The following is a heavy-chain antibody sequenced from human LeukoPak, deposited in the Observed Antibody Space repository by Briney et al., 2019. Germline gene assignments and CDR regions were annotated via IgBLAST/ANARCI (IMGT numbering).Heavy chain of an antibody. J-gene: IGHJ4*02. CDR2: IYYSGST. CDR1: GGSISSSSYY. V-gene: IGHV4-39*07. Sequence: TSETLSLTCTVSGGSISSSSYYWGWIRQPPGKGLEWIGSIYYSGSTYYNPSLKSRVTISVDTSKNQFSLKLSSVTAADTAVYYCAAHVYAIPDFGYWGQGTLVTVSS. D-gene: IGHD2-8*01. CDR3: AAHVYAIPDFGY.